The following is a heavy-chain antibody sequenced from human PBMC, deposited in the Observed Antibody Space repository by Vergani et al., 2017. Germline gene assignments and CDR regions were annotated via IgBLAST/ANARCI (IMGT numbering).Heavy chain of an antibody. CDR2: ISAYNGNT. V-gene: IGHV1-18*01. CDR1: GYTFTSYG. CDR3: ARVTTVTTLYYDYYYGMDV. D-gene: IGHD4-11*01. J-gene: IGHJ6*02. Sequence: QVQLVHSGAEVKKPGASVKVSCKASGYTFTSYGISGVRQAPGQGLEWMGWISAYNGNTNYAQKLQGRGTMTTDTSTSTAYMELRSLRSDDTAVYYCARVTTVTTLYYDYYYGMDVGGQGTTVTVSS.